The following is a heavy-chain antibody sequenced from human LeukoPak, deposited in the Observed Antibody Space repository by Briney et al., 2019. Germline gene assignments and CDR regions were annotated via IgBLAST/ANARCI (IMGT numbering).Heavy chain of an antibody. J-gene: IGHJ5*02. CDR3: AKVTSITMIVDEVDP. Sequence: PGRSLRLSCAASGFTFSSYGMHWVRQAPGKGLEWVAVISYDGSNKYYADSVKGRFTTSRDNSKNTLYLQMNSLRAEDTAVYYCAKVTSITMIVDEVDPWGQGTLVTVSS. CDR1: GFTFSSYG. CDR2: ISYDGSNK. D-gene: IGHD3-22*01. V-gene: IGHV3-30*18.